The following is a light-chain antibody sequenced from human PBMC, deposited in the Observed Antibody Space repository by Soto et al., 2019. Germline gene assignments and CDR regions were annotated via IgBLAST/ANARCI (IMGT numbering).Light chain of an antibody. CDR1: SSDVGGYDY. V-gene: IGLV2-8*01. J-gene: IGLJ1*01. Sequence: QSVLTQPASVSGSPGQSITISCTGTSSDVGGYDYVSWYQHHPGKAPKLMIYEVTKRPSGVPDRFSGSKSGNTASLTVSGLLPEDEADYYCASYAGGNQVFGTGTKVTVL. CDR3: ASYAGGNQV. CDR2: EVT.